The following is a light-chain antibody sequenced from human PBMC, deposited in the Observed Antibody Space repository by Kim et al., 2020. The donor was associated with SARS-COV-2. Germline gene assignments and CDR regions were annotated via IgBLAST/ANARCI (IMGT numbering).Light chain of an antibody. Sequence: SASVGDRVIITGRASQGIANNVAWFQQKPGKAPKSLVYAASSLESGVPSRFSGSGSGTDFILTISSLQPEDYATYYCQQYAGYARTFGQGTKVEI. V-gene: IGKV1-16*01. CDR2: AAS. J-gene: IGKJ1*01. CDR3: QQYAGYART. CDR1: QGIANN.